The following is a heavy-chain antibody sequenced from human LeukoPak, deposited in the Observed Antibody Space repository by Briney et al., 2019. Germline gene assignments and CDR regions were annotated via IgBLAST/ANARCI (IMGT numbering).Heavy chain of an antibody. CDR3: ARDLKVGNTGYYFDY. Sequence: SETLSLTCTVSRGSISDYYWSWIRQPPGEGLEWIGYIYYSGSTNYNPSLKSRVTISLDTSKNQFSLNLNSVTAADTAVYYCARDLKVGNTGYYFDYWGQGTLVTVSS. J-gene: IGHJ4*02. CDR2: IYYSGST. V-gene: IGHV4-59*01. CDR1: RGSISDYY. D-gene: IGHD2/OR15-2a*01.